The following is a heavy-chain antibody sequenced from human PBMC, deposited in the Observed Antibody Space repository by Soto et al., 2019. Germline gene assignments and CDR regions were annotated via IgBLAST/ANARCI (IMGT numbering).Heavy chain of an antibody. J-gene: IGHJ4*02. D-gene: IGHD6-19*01. CDR1: GGTFSSYA. V-gene: IGHV1-69*01. Sequence: QVQLVQSGAEVKKPGSSVKVSCKASGGTFSSYAISWVRQAPGQGLEWMGGIIPIFGTANYAQKFQGRVTITAAESTSTVYMQLSSLRSEDTAVYYCASPGIAVAGRSVFDYWGQGTLVAVSS. CDR2: IIPIFGTA. CDR3: ASPGIAVAGRSVFDY.